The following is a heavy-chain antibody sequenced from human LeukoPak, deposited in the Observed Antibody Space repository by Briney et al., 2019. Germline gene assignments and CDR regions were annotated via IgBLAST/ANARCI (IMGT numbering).Heavy chain of an antibody. CDR1: GFTSSDYW. D-gene: IGHD2-2*01. J-gene: IGHJ4*02. V-gene: IGHV3-74*01. CDR2: INGDGSSA. CDR3: ARELGYCGHTRCHKPLDF. Sequence: GGSLRLSCVASGFTSSDYWMDWVRQVPGKGLVWLSRINGDGSSASYADSVEGRFTISRDNAKNTMYLQMNSLRGEDTAVYYCARELGYCGHTRCHKPLDFWGQGTLATVSS.